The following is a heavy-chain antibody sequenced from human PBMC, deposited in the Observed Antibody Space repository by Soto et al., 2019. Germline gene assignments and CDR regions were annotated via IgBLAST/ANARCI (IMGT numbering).Heavy chain of an antibody. CDR1: GFTFSSYS. CDR2: ISSSSSYI. CDR3: AVRGVSDAFDI. V-gene: IGHV3-21*01. D-gene: IGHD2-8*01. Sequence: GGSLRLSCAASGFTFSSYSMNWVRQAPGKGLEWVSSISSSSSYIYYADSVKDRFTISRDNAKNSLYLQMNSLRAEDTAVYYCAVRGVSDAFDIWGQGTMVTVSS. J-gene: IGHJ3*02.